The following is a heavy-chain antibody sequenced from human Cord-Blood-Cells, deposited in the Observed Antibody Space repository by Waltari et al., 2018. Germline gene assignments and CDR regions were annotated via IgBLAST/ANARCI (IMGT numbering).Heavy chain of an antibody. J-gene: IGHJ4*02. Sequence: QVQLVQSGAAVKKPGASVKVSCKASGYTFTSYGISWVRQAPGQGVEWMGWISSDNGNTNYAQTIHGRVTMTTDTSTSTAYMELRSLRSDDTAVYFCARDRYDYWGQGTLVTVSS. CDR1: GYTFTSYG. CDR2: ISSDNGNT. V-gene: IGHV1-18*01. CDR3: ARDRYDY.